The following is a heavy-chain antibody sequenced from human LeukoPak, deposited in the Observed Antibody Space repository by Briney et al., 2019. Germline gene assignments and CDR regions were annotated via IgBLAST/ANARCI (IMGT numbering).Heavy chain of an antibody. J-gene: IGHJ4*02. D-gene: IGHD2-2*03. Sequence: GESLKISCKGSGYSSPTYWIAWVRQMPGKGLEWMGIIYPDESNIRYSPSFQGQVTISADKSISTAYLQWSGLKASDTAMYYCARPPSRGYSSSFEYWGQGTLVTVSS. CDR3: ARPPSRGYSSSFEY. CDR1: GYSSPTYW. V-gene: IGHV5-51*01. CDR2: IYPDESNI.